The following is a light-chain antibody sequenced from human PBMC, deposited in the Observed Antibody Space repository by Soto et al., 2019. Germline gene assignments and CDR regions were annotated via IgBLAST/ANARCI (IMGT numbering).Light chain of an antibody. CDR1: QSISSY. J-gene: IGKJ1*01. V-gene: IGKV1-5*03. CDR3: QQYNTYST. CDR2: KAS. Sequence: DIPMTQSPSTLSASVGDRVTITCRASQSISSYLAWYQQRPGKAPKLLIYKASSLDSGVPSRFSGSGSGTEFTLTINSLQPDDFANYYCQQYNTYSTFGQGTKAEIK.